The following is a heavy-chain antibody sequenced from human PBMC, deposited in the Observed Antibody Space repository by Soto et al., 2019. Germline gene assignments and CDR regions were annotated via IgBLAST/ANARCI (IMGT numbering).Heavy chain of an antibody. CDR1: GSTFSAYS. CDR2: ISSSSNYI. J-gene: IGHJ6*02. V-gene: IGHV3-21*01. CDR3: ATDRYYSDSSGYLHGMAV. D-gene: IGHD3-22*01. Sequence: EVQLVESGGGLVKPGGSLRLSCAGSGSTFSAYSMSWVRQASGKGLEWVSFISSSSNYIFYGDSVKGRFTISRDNAKKSLELQMNSLRAEDTAVYYCATDRYYSDSSGYLHGMAVWGQGTTVTVSS.